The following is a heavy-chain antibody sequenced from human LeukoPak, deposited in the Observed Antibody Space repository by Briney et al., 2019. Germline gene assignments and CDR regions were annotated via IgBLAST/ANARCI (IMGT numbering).Heavy chain of an antibody. CDR2: ISPSSSTM. J-gene: IGHJ6*03. CDR3: ARDGDTVLTRGYYYYMDV. D-gene: IGHD4-23*01. Sequence: GGSLRLSCAASGFTLSDYYMSWIRQAPGKGLEWVSYISPSSSTMYYADSVKGRFTISRDNARNSLYLQMNSLRAEDTALYYCARDGDTVLTRGYYYYMDVWGKGTTVTVSS. CDR1: GFTLSDYY. V-gene: IGHV3-11*04.